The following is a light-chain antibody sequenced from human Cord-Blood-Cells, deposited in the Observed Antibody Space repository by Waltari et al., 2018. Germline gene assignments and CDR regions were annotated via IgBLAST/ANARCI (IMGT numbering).Light chain of an antibody. CDR1: TSDAGVYNY. Sequence: QSALTQPASVSGSPGQSTTISCTGTTSDAGVYNYVSWYQQHPGKAPKLMIYDVSKRPSGVSNRFSGSKSGNTASLTISGLQAEDEADYYCSSYTSSSTWVFGGGTKLTVL. CDR3: SSYTSSSTWV. V-gene: IGLV2-14*01. CDR2: DVS. J-gene: IGLJ3*02.